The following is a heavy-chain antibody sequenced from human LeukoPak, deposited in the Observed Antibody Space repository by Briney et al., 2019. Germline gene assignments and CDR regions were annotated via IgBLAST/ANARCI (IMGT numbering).Heavy chain of an antibody. Sequence: ASVRVSCKASGYTFTGHYMHWVRQAPGQGLEWMGCINPNSGGTNYAQKFQGRLTMTRDTSISTAHMELSSMRSDDTAVYYCARAAEQWLTNWFDPWGQGTLVTASS. CDR1: GYTFTGHY. J-gene: IGHJ5*02. CDR2: INPNSGGT. CDR3: ARAAEQWLTNWFDP. D-gene: IGHD6-19*01. V-gene: IGHV1-2*02.